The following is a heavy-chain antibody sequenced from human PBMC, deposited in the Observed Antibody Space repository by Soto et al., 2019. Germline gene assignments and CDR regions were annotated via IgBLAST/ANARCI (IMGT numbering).Heavy chain of an antibody. CDR1: GGTFSSYT. Sequence: QVQLVQSGAEVKKPGSSVKVSCKASGGTFSSYTISWVRQAPGQGLEWMGRIIPILGIANYAQKFQGRVTITADKSTSTAYMELSSLRSEDTVVYYCARDTGYSSGWYWDYWGQGTLVTVSS. V-gene: IGHV1-69*08. J-gene: IGHJ4*02. D-gene: IGHD6-19*01. CDR2: IIPILGIA. CDR3: ARDTGYSSGWYWDY.